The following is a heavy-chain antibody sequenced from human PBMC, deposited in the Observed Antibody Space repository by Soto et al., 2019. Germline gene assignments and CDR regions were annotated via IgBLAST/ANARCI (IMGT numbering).Heavy chain of an antibody. D-gene: IGHD3-10*01. CDR3: ARDFGSADGYFDY. CDR1: GGSVSSDSYY. CDR2: IYYSGST. V-gene: IGHV4-30-4*08. Sequence: SETLSLTCTVSGGSVSSDSYYWSWIRQPPGKGLEWIGYIYYSGSTYYNTSLKSRVTISVDTSKNQFSLKLSSVTAADTAVYYCARDFGSADGYFDYWGQGTLVTVSS. J-gene: IGHJ4*02.